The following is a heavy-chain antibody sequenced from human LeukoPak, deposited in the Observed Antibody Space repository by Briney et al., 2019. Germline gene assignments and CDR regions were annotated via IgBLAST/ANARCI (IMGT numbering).Heavy chain of an antibody. Sequence: ASVKVSCKASGYTFTSYGISWVRQAPGQGLQWMGWISAYNGNTNYAQKLQGRVTMTTDTSTSTAYMELRSLRSDDTAVYYCARIPFPGYYYGSGALECWGQGTVVTVSS. CDR3: ARIPFPGYYYGSGALEC. CDR2: ISAYNGNT. V-gene: IGHV1-18*01. D-gene: IGHD3-10*01. CDR1: GYTFTSYG. J-gene: IGHJ4*02.